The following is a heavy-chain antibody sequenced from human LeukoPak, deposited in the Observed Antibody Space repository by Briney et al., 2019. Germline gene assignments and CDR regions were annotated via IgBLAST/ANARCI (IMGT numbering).Heavy chain of an antibody. CDR1: GFTFSNYW. CDR3: ARAGPSSSWHQFDY. D-gene: IGHD6-13*01. CDR2: IYSGGRT. Sequence: GGSLRLSCTVSGFTFSNYWMSWVRQAPGKGLERVSVIYSGGRTYYADSVKGRFTISRDNSKNTLYLQMNRLRAEDTAVYYCARAGPSSSWHQFDYWGQGTLVTVSS. J-gene: IGHJ4*02. V-gene: IGHV3-66*01.